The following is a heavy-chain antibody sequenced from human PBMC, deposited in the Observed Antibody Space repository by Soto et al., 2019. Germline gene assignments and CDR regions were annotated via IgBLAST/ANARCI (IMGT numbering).Heavy chain of an antibody. V-gene: IGHV1-18*01. Sequence: GASVKVSCKASGDSLTSYGISWVRQAPGQGLEWMGWISGHDGSTKYTQKLQGRVTVTTDTSTSTAYMDLRSLRSDDTAVYYCAREYCSSASCYGPDFWGQGTLVTVS. CDR3: AREYCSSASCYGPDF. CDR1: GDSLTSYG. D-gene: IGHD2-2*01. CDR2: ISGHDGST. J-gene: IGHJ4*02.